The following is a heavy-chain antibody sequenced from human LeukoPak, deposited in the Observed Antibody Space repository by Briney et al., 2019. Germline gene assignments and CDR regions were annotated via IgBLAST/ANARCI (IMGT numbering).Heavy chain of an antibody. CDR2: IYHSGST. CDR3: ARVAYSSGYFFDY. D-gene: IGHD3-22*01. CDR1: GGSISSGGDS. J-gene: IGHJ4*02. Sequence: SETLSLTCAVSGGSISSGGDSWSWIRQPPGKGLEWIGYIYHSGSTYYNPSLKSRVTISVDRSKNQFSLKLSSVTAADTAVYYCARVAYSSGYFFDYWGQGTLVTVSS. V-gene: IGHV4-30-2*01.